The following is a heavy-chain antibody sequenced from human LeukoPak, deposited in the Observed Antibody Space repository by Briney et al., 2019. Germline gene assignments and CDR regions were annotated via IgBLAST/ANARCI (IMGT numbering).Heavy chain of an antibody. CDR1: GGTFSSYA. Sequence: SVKVSCKASGGTFSSYAISWVRQAPGQGLEWMGGIIPIFGTANYAQKFQGRVTITGDESTSTAYMELSSLRSEDTAVYYCARRDTYYDILTGYYSPLGAFDIWGQGTMVTVSS. V-gene: IGHV1-69*13. CDR3: ARRDTYYDILTGYYSPLGAFDI. CDR2: IIPIFGTA. D-gene: IGHD3-9*01. J-gene: IGHJ3*02.